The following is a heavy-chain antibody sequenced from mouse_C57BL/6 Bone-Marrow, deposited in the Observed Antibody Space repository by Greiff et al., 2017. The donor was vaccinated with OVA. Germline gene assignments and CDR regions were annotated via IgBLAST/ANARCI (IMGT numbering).Heavy chain of an antibody. CDR1: GYTFTSYW. CDR2: IDPSDSYT. D-gene: IGHD2-2*01. Sequence: QVLLQQPGAELVRPGTSVKLSCKASGYTFTSYWMHWVKQRPGQGLEWIGVIDPSDSYTNYNQKFKGKATLSVDTSSSPAYMQLSSLTSEDSAVYNCARRRLRRYYAMDYWGKGTSVTVSS. CDR3: ARRRLRRYYAMDY. V-gene: IGHV1-59*01. J-gene: IGHJ4*01.